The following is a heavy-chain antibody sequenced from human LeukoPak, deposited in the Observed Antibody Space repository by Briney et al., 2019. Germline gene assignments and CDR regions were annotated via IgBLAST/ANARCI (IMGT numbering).Heavy chain of an antibody. Sequence: ASVKVSCKASGYTFTSYDINWVRQATGQGLEWMGWMNPNSGNTGYAQKFQGRFTMTRNTSISTAYMELSSLRSEDTAVYYCARGGPKQLGVPEYYMDVWGKGTTVTVSS. CDR2: MNPNSGNT. CDR1: GYTFTSYD. D-gene: IGHD6-6*01. J-gene: IGHJ6*03. V-gene: IGHV1-8*01. CDR3: ARGGPKQLGVPEYYMDV.